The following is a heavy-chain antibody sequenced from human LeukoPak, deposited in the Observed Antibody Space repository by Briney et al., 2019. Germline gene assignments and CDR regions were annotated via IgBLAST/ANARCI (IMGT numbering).Heavy chain of an antibody. Sequence: PGGSLRLSCAASGFTFSSYAMSWVRQAPGKGLEWVSAISGSGGSTYYADSVKGRFTISRDNSKNTLCLQMNSLRAEDTAVYYCAKASSGYGLYYFDYWGQGTLVTVSS. V-gene: IGHV3-23*01. CDR3: AKASSGYGLYYFDY. CDR1: GFTFSSYA. CDR2: ISGSGGST. J-gene: IGHJ4*02. D-gene: IGHD5-18*01.